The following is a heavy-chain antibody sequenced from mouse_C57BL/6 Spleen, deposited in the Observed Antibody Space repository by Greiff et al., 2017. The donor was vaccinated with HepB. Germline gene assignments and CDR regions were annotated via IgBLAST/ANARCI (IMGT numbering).Heavy chain of an antibody. CDR3: VRHAWGYFDV. V-gene: IGHV10-1*01. CDR2: IRSKSNNYAT. CDR1: GFSFNTYA. D-gene: IGHD4-1*01. Sequence: EVQRVESGGGLVQPKGSLKLSCAASGFSFNTYAMNWVRQAPGKGLEWVARIRSKSNNYATYYADSVKDRFTISRDDSESMLYLQMNNLKTEDTAMYYCVRHAWGYFDVWGTGTTVTVSS. J-gene: IGHJ1*03.